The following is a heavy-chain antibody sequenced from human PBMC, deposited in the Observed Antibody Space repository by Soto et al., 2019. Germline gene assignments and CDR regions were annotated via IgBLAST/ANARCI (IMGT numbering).Heavy chain of an antibody. D-gene: IGHD6-19*01. J-gene: IGHJ4*02. Sequence: GSGPTLVNPTQTLTLTCTFSGFSLSTTGVGVGWIRQPPGKALEWLAFISWNDDKRYSPSLKSRLTITKDNSKNQVVLPMTIMYPVDTATYYCAHRTRGWYLLDYWCQGTLVTVSS. CDR1: GFSLSTTGVG. V-gene: IGHV2-5*01. CDR2: ISWNDDK. CDR3: AHRTRGWYLLDY.